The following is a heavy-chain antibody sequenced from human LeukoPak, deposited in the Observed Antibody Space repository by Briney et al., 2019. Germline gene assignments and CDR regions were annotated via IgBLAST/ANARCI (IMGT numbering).Heavy chain of an antibody. D-gene: IGHD6-6*01. CDR3: TTGPVPTFDY. CDR1: GFIFSSVW. CDR2: TKSRAAGGTA. Sequence: NPGGSLRLPCAASGFIFSSVWVSWVRHARGKGLEWVGRTKSRAAGGTADYAAPVKGRFTNSRDDSKNTLYLQMNSLKTEDTAIYYCTTGPVPTFDYGGRGTLVTVSS. V-gene: IGHV3-15*01. J-gene: IGHJ4*02.